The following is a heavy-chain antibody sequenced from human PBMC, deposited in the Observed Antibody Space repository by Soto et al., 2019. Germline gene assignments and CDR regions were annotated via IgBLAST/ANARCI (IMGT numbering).Heavy chain of an antibody. CDR1: GFTFSSYW. J-gene: IGHJ6*02. CDR3: ARDNTAAAGSRYYYYGMDV. Sequence: GSLRLSCAASGFTFSSYWMHWVRQAPGKGLVWVSRINSDGSSTSYADSVKGRFTISRDNAKNTLYPQMNSLRAEDTAVYYCARDNTAAAGSRYYYYGMDVWGQGTTVTGSS. CDR2: INSDGSST. V-gene: IGHV3-74*01. D-gene: IGHD6-13*01.